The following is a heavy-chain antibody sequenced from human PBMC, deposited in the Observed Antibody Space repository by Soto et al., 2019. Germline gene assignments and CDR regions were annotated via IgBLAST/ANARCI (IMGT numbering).Heavy chain of an antibody. CDR2: IYYSGST. V-gene: IGHV4-59*08. CDR3: ARHPSASYCSGGSCSFDY. CDR1: GGSISSYY. D-gene: IGHD2-15*01. Sequence: QVQLQESGPGLVKPSETLSLTCTVSGGSISSYYWSWIRQPPGKGLEWIGYIYYSGSTNYNPSLKSRVTMSVDTSQNQFSLKLSSVPAADTALYYCARHPSASYCSGGSCSFDYWGQGTLVTVSS. J-gene: IGHJ4*02.